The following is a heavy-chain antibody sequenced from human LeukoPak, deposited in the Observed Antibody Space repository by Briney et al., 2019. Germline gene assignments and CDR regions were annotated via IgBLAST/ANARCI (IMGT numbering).Heavy chain of an antibody. CDR1: GGSISSYY. Sequence: SETLSLTCTVSGGSISSYYWSWIRQPPGKGLEWIGSINYSGSTYYNPSLKSRVTISVDTSKNQFSLKLSSVTAADTAVYYCARRRFVRGPDVVNPFDYWGQGTLVTVSS. J-gene: IGHJ4*02. CDR3: ARRRFVRGPDVVNPFDY. D-gene: IGHD2-8*01. CDR2: INYSGST. V-gene: IGHV4-39*01.